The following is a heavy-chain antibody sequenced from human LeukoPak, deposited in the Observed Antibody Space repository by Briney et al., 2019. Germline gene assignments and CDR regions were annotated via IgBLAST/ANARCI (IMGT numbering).Heavy chain of an antibody. CDR1: GGTFSSYT. CDR3: ARDEQYCGGDCYFWFDP. V-gene: IGHV1-69*04. J-gene: IGHJ5*02. CDR2: IIPILGIA. Sequence: SVKVSCKASGGTFSSYTISWVRQAPGRGLEWMGRIIPILGIANYAQKFQGRVTITADKSTSTACMELSSLRSEDTAVYYCARDEQYCGGDCYFWFDPWGQGTLVTVSS. D-gene: IGHD2-21*02.